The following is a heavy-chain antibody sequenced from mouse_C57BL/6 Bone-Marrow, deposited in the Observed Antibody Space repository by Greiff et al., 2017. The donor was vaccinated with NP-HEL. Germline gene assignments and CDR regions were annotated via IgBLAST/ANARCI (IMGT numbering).Heavy chain of an antibody. J-gene: IGHJ4*01. CDR1: GYTFTSYW. CDR2: IDPSDSEP. D-gene: IGHD3-2*02. Sequence: QVQLQQPGAELVRPGSSVKLSCKASGYTFTSYWMHWVKQRPIQGLEWIGNIDPSDSEPHYTQKFKDNATLTVDKSSSTAYMQLSSRTSEDSAVYYCARDSSGSMDYWGQGTSVTVSS. CDR3: ARDSSGSMDY. V-gene: IGHV1-52*01.